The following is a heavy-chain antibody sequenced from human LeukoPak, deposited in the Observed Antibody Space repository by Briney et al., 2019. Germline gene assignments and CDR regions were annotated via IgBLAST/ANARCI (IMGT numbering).Heavy chain of an antibody. CDR2: VFHSGST. V-gene: IGHV4-38-2*01. CDR1: GYSISSGYY. CDR3: ARGTYSGYDEHDAFHI. D-gene: IGHD5-12*01. J-gene: IGHJ3*02. Sequence: SETLSLTCAVSGYSISSGYYWGWIRQPPGKGLEWIGSVFHSGSTYNNPSLKTRLTISVDTSKNQFSLKLSSVTAADTAVYYCARGTYSGYDEHDAFHIWGQGTMCTVSS.